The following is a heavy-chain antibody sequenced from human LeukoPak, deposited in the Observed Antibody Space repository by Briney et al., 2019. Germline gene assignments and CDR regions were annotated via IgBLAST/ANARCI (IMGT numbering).Heavy chain of an antibody. CDR2: ISISSSYT. CDR3: ARVGRGSYGAFDI. CDR1: GFTLSDYY. D-gene: IGHD4-17*01. V-gene: IGHV3-11*06. J-gene: IGHJ3*02. Sequence: GGSLRLSCAASGFTLSDYYMSWIRQAPGKGREWVSYISISSSYTNYADSVKGPFTISRDNAKKSLYLQMNSLRAEDTAVYYCARVGRGSYGAFDIWGQGTMVTVSS.